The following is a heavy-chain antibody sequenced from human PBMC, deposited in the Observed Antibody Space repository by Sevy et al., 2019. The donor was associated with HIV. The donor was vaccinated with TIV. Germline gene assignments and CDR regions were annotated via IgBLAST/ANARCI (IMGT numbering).Heavy chain of an antibody. CDR1: GDSVSSNSAA. D-gene: IGHD3-22*01. J-gene: IGHJ4*02. CDR2: TYYRSKWYN. V-gene: IGHV6-1*01. CDR3: ARESSTYYYDSSGSYYFDY. Sequence: QTLSLTCAISGDSVSSNSAAWNWIRQSPSRGLEWLGRTYYRSKWYNDYAVSVKSRITINPDTSKNQFSLQLNSVTPEDTAVYYCARESSTYYYDSSGSYYFDYWGQGTLVTVSS.